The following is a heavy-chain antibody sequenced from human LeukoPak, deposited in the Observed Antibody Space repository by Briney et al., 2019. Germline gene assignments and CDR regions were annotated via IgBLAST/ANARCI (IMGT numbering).Heavy chain of an antibody. CDR2: ISYDGSNK. CDR1: GFTFSSYG. Sequence: PGGSLRLSCAAFGFTFSSYGMHWVRQAPGKGLEWVAVISYDGSNKYYADSVKGRFTISRDNSKNTLYLQMNSLRAEDTAVYYCAKSLLIWFGELFPNDGMDVWGQGTTVTVSS. V-gene: IGHV3-30*18. D-gene: IGHD3-10*01. CDR3: AKSLLIWFGELFPNDGMDV. J-gene: IGHJ6*02.